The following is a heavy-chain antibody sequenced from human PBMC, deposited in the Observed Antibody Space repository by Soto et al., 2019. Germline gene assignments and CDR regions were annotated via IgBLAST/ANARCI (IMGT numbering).Heavy chain of an antibody. D-gene: IGHD4-17*01. Sequence: ASVKVSCKASGYTFTSYGISWVRQAPGQGLEWMGWISAYNGNTNYAQKLQGRVTMTTDTSTSTAYMELRSLRSDDTAVYYCARGDDYGDYGGYYYYMDVWGKGTTVTAP. V-gene: IGHV1-18*01. J-gene: IGHJ6*03. CDR1: GYTFTSYG. CDR2: ISAYNGNT. CDR3: ARGDDYGDYGGYYYYMDV.